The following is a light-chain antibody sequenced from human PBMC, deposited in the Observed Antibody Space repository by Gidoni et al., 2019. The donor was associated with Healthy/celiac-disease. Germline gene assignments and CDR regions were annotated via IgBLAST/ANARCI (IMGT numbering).Light chain of an antibody. V-gene: IGKV2-28*01. CDR3: MQALQTPRT. CDR2: LGS. Sequence: DIVMTQFPLSLPVTPGEPAPISCRSSQSLLHSNGYNYLDWYLQKPGQSPQLLIYLGSNRASGVPDRCSGSGSGTDFTLKISKVEAEDVGVYYCMQALQTPRTFGPGTKVDIK. CDR1: QSLLHSNGYNY. J-gene: IGKJ3*01.